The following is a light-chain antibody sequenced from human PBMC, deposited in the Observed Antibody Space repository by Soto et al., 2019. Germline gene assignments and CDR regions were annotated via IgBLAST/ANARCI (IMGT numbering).Light chain of an antibody. J-gene: IGLJ1*01. CDR2: EVS. Sequence: QSVLTQPASVSGSPGQSITISCTGTSSDVGGYNYVSWYQQHPGKAPKLMIYEVSNRPSGVSNRFSGSKSGNTASLTISGLQAEDEADYYCCSYTTNIAPYVFGTGTKVTVL. CDR1: SSDVGGYNY. CDR3: CSYTTNIAPYV. V-gene: IGLV2-14*01.